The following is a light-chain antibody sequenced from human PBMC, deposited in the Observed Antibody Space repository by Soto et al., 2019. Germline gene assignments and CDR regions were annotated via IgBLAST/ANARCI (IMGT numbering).Light chain of an antibody. CDR3: QQYYYWPANS. CDR1: QSIDSN. J-gene: IGKJ2*03. Sequence: EIVMTQSPATLSVSPGGRATLSCRASQSIDSNLAWYQQKLGQTPRLLIYGASTRATGAPARFSGSGSGTDFTLTISSLQSEDFAVYYCQQYYYWPANSFGQGTKVDIK. CDR2: GAS. V-gene: IGKV3-15*01.